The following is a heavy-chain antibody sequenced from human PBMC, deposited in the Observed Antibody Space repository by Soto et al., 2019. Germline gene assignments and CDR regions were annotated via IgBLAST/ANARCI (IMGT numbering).Heavy chain of an antibody. CDR2: ISSSSSTI. CDR1: GFTFSSYS. V-gene: IGHV3-48*02. D-gene: IGHD2-15*01. CDR3: ARDLLPAV. J-gene: IGHJ6*02. Sequence: EVQLVESGGGLVQPGGSLRLSCAASGFTFSSYSMNWVRQAPGKGLEWVSYISSSSSTIYYADSVKGRFTISRDNAKNSLYLQMTSLRDEDPAVYYCARDLLPAVWGQGTTVTVSS.